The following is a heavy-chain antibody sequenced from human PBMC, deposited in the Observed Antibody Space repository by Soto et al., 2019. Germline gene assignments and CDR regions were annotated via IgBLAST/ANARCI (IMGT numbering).Heavy chain of an antibody. CDR3: ARELSYCSSTSCLYYYYYYMGV. V-gene: IGHV1-3*01. CDR1: GYTFTSYA. Sequence: ASVKVSCKASGYTFTSYAMHWVRQAPGQRLEWMGWINAGNGNTKYSQKFQGRVTITRDTSASTAYMELSSLRSEDTAVYYCARELSYCSSTSCLYYYYYYMGVWGKGTTVTVSS. D-gene: IGHD2-2*01. J-gene: IGHJ6*03. CDR2: INAGNGNT.